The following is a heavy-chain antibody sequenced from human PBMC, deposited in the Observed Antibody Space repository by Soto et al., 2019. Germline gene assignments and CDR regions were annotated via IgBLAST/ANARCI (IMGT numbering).Heavy chain of an antibody. CDR2: ISSDGSST. J-gene: IGHJ4*02. V-gene: IGHV3-74*03. CDR1: GFTFSGSW. Sequence: EVQLVESGGGLVQPGVSLRLSCAATGFTFSGSWMHWVRQAPGKGLVWVSRISSDGSSTTYADSVKGRFTISRDNAKNILYLQMNSLRAEDTAVYYCATAGTGTFTYWGQGTLATVSS. CDR3: ATAGTGTFTY. D-gene: IGHD1-1*01.